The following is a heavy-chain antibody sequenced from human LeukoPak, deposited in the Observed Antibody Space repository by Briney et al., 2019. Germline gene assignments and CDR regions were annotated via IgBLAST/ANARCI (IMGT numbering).Heavy chain of an antibody. CDR2: INPNSGGT. J-gene: IGHJ3*02. CDR1: GYTFTGYY. Sequence: ASVKVSCKASGYTFTGYYMHRVRQAPGQGLEWMGWINPNSGGTNYAQKFQGRVTMTRDTSISTAYMELSRLRSDDTAVYYCARDITIFGVAPDAFDIWGQGTMVTVSS. CDR3: ARDITIFGVAPDAFDI. D-gene: IGHD3-3*01. V-gene: IGHV1-2*02.